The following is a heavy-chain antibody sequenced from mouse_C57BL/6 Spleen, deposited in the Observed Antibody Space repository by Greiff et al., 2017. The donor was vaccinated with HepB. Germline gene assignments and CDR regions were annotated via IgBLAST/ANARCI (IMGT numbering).Heavy chain of an antibody. J-gene: IGHJ1*03. D-gene: IGHD1-1*01. V-gene: IGHV1-80*01. CDR3: ARKGSSDWYFDV. Sequence: QVHVKQSGAELVKPGASVKISCKASGYAFSSYWMNWVKQRPGKGLEWIGQIYPGDGDTNYNGKFKGKATLTADKSSSTAYMQLSSLTSEDSAVYFCARKGSSDWYFDVWGTGTTVTVSS. CDR1: GYAFSSYW. CDR2: IYPGDGDT.